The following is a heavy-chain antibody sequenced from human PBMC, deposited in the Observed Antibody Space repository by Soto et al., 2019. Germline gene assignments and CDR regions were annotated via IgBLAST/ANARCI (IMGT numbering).Heavy chain of an antibody. CDR3: ALQHYDYIWGSYSPRGFDP. V-gene: IGHV1-2*04. D-gene: IGHD3-16*01. J-gene: IGHJ5*02. Sequence: ASVKVSCKASGYTFTGYYMHWVRQAPGQGLEWMGWINPNSGGTNYAQKFQGWVTMTRDTFISTAYMELSRLRSDDTAVYYCALQHYDYIWGSYSPRGFDPWGQGTLVTVSS. CDR1: GYTFTGYY. CDR2: INPNSGGT.